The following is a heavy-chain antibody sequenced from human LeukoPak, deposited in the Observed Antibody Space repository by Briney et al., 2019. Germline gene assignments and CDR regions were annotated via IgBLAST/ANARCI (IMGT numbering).Heavy chain of an antibody. CDR3: ARAGRGFSYGYVDY. V-gene: IGHV3-30*02. CDR2: IRYDGSNK. CDR1: GFTFSSYG. J-gene: IGHJ4*02. Sequence: GGSLRLSCAASGFTFSSYGMHWVRQAPGKGLEWVAFIRYDGSNKYYADSVKGRFTISRDNAKNSLYLQMNSLRAEDTAVYYCARAGRGFSYGYVDYWGQGTLVTVSS. D-gene: IGHD5-18*01.